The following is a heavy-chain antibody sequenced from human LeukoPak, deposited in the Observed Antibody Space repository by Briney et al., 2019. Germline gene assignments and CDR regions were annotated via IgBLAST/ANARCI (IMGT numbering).Heavy chain of an antibody. V-gene: IGHV3-23*01. D-gene: IGHD6-19*01. Sequence: GGSLRLSCTVSGFTLGSYEMSWVRQAPGKVREWVSCVYHRGGNTHYADAVMGRFTISRDNSKNTLYLQLNRLSADNTVVYYCARSSGWYGVSWGQGTLVTVSS. CDR1: GFTLGSYE. CDR3: ARSSGWYGVS. J-gene: IGHJ4*02. CDR2: VYHRGGNT.